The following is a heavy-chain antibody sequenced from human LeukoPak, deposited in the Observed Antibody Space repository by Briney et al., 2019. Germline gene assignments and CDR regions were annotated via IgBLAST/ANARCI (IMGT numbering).Heavy chain of an antibody. CDR3: AKTTVVTQEVYYGMDV. CDR1: GYTFTSYD. Sequence: ASVKVSCKASGYTFTSYDINWVRQATGQGLEWMGWMNPNSGNTGYAQKFQGRVTMTRNTSISTAYMELSSLRSEDTAVYYCAKTTVVTQEVYYGMDVWGQGTTVTVSS. J-gene: IGHJ6*02. CDR2: MNPNSGNT. V-gene: IGHV1-8*01. D-gene: IGHD4-23*01.